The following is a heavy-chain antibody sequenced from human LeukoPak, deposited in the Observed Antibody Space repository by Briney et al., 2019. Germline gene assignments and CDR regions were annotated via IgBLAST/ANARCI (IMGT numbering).Heavy chain of an antibody. Sequence: SETLSLTCTVSSGSISSSLHYWGWIRQPPGKGLEWIGNVYYSGSTSYNPSLQSRVTIAVDMSKNQFSLKVTSVTARDTAVYYCAIVLPTIFDYWGQGILVTVSS. CDR1: SGSISSSLHY. CDR3: AIVLPTIFDY. D-gene: IGHD3-3*01. CDR2: VYYSGST. V-gene: IGHV4-39*02. J-gene: IGHJ4*02.